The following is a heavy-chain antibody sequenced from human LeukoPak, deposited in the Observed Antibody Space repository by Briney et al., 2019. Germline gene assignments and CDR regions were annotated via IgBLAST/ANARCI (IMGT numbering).Heavy chain of an antibody. Sequence: GGSLRLSCAASGFTFSSYWMHWVRQAPGKGLVWVSRINSDGSSTSYADSVKGRFTISRDNAKNTLYLQMNSLRAEDTAVYYCARDQQSEDYYYYMDVWGKGTTVTISS. CDR3: ARDQQSEDYYYYMDV. V-gene: IGHV3-74*01. CDR1: GFTFSSYW. CDR2: INSDGSST. J-gene: IGHJ6*03. D-gene: IGHD6-13*01.